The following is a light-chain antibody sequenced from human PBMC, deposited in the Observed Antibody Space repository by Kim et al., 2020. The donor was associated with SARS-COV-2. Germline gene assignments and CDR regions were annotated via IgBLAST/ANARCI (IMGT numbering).Light chain of an antibody. CDR3: QKYDNAPCT. Sequence: DIQMTQSPSSLSASVGDGVTITCRAGQDISNHLAWYQQKPGKVRKVLISAASALQSGVPSRFSGSRSGTDFTLTISSLQPEDVGTYYCQKYDNAPCTFGQGTKVDIK. CDR1: QDISNH. CDR2: AAS. J-gene: IGKJ1*01. V-gene: IGKV1-27*01.